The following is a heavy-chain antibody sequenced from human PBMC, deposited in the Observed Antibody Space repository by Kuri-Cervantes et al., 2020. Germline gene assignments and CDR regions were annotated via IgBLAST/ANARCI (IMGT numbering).Heavy chain of an antibody. Sequence: GGSLRLSCAASGFTFDDYAMHWVRQAPGKGLEWVSGISWNNVSIGYGDSVKGRFTISRDNAKNSLYLQMNSLKTEDTALYYCTKYSSSAAHGGYYFDYWGQGTLVTVSS. V-gene: IGHV3-9*01. CDR3: TKYSSSAAHGGYYFDY. CDR1: GFTFDDYA. CDR2: ISWNNVSI. D-gene: IGHD6-6*01. J-gene: IGHJ4*02.